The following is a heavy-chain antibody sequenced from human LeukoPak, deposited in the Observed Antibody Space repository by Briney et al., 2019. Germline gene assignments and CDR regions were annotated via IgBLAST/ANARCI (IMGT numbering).Heavy chain of an antibody. CDR1: GFTFSSYG. V-gene: IGHV3-30*02. D-gene: IGHD4-17*01. CDR3: ARGHTAVTRHFDF. CDR2: MRYDGSNK. J-gene: IGHJ4*02. Sequence: GGSLRLSCAASGFTFSSYGMHWVRQAPGKGLEWVAFMRYDGSNKYYADSVKGRFTISRDNSKNTLYLQMNSLRAEDTAVYYCARGHTAVTRHFDFWGQGTLVTVSS.